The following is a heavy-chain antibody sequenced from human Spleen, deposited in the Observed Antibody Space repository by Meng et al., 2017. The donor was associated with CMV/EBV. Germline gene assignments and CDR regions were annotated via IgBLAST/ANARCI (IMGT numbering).Heavy chain of an antibody. CDR2: SGSS. D-gene: IGHD3-16*01. CDR3: ARDPYYHYLDV. CDR1: GGSISSSY. V-gene: IGHV4-59*01. Sequence: GSLRLSCSVSGGSISSSYWGWIRQPPGKGLEWIGYSGSSNYNPSLQSRVIISVDTSKNQVSLRLKSVTAADTAVYYCARDPYYHYLDVWGQGTTVTVSS. J-gene: IGHJ6*02.